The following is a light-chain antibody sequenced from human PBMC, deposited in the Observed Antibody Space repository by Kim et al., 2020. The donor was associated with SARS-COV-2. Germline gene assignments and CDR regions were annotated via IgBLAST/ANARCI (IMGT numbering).Light chain of an antibody. J-gene: IGLJ3*02. CDR1: SSDVVGYTY. Sequence: GQSVTISCTGTSSDVVGYTYVSWYQQHPGTAPKLMIYEVSKRPSGVPDRFSGSKSGNTASLTVSVLQAEDEADYYCSSYAGSNNWVFGGGTQLTVL. CDR2: EVS. CDR3: SSYAGSNNWV. V-gene: IGLV2-8*01.